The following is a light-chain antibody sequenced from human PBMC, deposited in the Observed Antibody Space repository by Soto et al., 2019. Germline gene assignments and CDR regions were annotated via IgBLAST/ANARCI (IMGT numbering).Light chain of an antibody. CDR2: AAS. J-gene: IGKJ1*01. Sequence: AIQMTQYPSSLSASVGDRVTITCRASQGIRNELGWYQQKPGKAPKLLIYAASNLQSGVPSRFSGSGSGTDFTLTISSLQPEDFATYSCLQDYNYPRTFGQGTKVEIK. CDR1: QGIRNE. CDR3: LQDYNYPRT. V-gene: IGKV1-6*01.